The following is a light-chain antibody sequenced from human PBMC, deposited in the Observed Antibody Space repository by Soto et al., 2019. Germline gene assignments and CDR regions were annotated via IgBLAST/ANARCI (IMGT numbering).Light chain of an antibody. V-gene: IGKV3-20*01. Sequence: EIVLTQSPGTLSLSPGERAALSCRASQSVSSTYLAWYQQKPGQAPRLLIYGASSRATGNPDRFSGSGSGTDFTLTISRLEPEDFAVYYCQQHGSSQTFGGGTKVEIK. CDR3: QQHGSSQT. J-gene: IGKJ4*01. CDR2: GAS. CDR1: QSVSSTY.